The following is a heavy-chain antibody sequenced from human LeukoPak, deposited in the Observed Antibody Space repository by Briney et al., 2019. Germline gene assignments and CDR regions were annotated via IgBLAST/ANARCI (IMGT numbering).Heavy chain of an antibody. CDR2: IYYSGST. J-gene: IGHJ4*02. CDR3: ARHIGVAGTRGFDY. V-gene: IGHV4-30-4*01. D-gene: IGHD6-19*01. Sequence: SETLSLTCTVSGGSISSGDYYWSWIRQPPGKGLEWIGYIYYSGSTYYNPSLKSRVTISVDKSKNQLSLKLSSVTAADTAVYYCARHIGVAGTRGFDYWGQGTLVTVSS. CDR1: GGSISSGDYY.